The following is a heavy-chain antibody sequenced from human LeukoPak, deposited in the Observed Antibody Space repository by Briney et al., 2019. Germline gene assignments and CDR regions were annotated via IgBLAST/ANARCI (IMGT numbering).Heavy chain of an antibody. J-gene: IGHJ4*02. D-gene: IGHD2-15*01. Sequence: GGSLRLSCAASGFTFSSYAMHWVRQAPGQGLEWVAVISYDGSNKYYAGSVKGRFTISRDNSKNTLYLQMNSLRAEDTAVYYCARDMVAVAATTDYWGQGTLVTVSS. CDR1: GFTFSSYA. V-gene: IGHV3-30*04. CDR3: ARDMVAVAATTDY. CDR2: ISYDGSNK.